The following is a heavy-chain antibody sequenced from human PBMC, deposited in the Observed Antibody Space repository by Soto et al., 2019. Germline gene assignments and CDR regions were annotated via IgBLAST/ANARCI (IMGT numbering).Heavy chain of an antibody. V-gene: IGHV4-59*01. CDR3: ARSHEYSNQFYFDY. D-gene: IGHD4-4*01. CDR1: GGSIEFYY. Sequence: PSETLSLTCSVSGGSIEFYYWSWIRQSPGKGLEWIGYIYRSGSTNYNPSLKSRVTISVDTSKIQFSLNLRSVTAADTAVYFCARSHEYSNQFYFDYWGQGTLVTVSS. J-gene: IGHJ4*02. CDR2: IYRSGST.